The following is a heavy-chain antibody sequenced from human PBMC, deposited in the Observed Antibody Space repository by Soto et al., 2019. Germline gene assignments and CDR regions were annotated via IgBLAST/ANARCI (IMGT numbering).Heavy chain of an antibody. CDR1: GFTFSSYS. V-gene: IGHV3-21*01. CDR3: ARERGIAVAVGY. Sequence: GGSLRLSCAASGFTFSSYSMNWVRQAPGKGLEWVSSISSSSSYIYYADSVKGRFTISRDNAKNSLYLQMNSLRAEDTAVYYCARERGIAVAVGYWGQGTLVTVSS. CDR2: ISSSSSYI. D-gene: IGHD6-19*01. J-gene: IGHJ4*02.